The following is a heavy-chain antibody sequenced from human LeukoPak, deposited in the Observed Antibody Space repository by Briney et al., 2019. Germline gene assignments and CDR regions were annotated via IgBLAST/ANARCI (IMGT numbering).Heavy chain of an antibody. V-gene: IGHV1-69*04. CDR2: IIPILGIA. CDR3: ARGYVVGATPIDY. CDR1: GYTFTSYG. D-gene: IGHD1-26*01. J-gene: IGHJ4*02. Sequence: ASVKVSCKASGYTFTSYGISWVRQAPGQGLEWMGRIIPILGIANYAQKFQGRVTITADKSTSTAYMELSSLRSEDTAVYYCARGYVVGATPIDYWGQGTLVTVSS.